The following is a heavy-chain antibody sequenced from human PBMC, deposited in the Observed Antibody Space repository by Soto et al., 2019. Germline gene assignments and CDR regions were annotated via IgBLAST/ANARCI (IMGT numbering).Heavy chain of an antibody. V-gene: IGHV3-21*01. Sequence: GGSLRLSCAASGFTFSSYSMNWVRQAPGKGLEWVSSISSSSSYIYYADSVKGRFTISRDNAKNSLYLQMNSLRAEDTAVYYCARWKVPAAMGYYYYGMDVWGQGTTVTVSS. D-gene: IGHD2-2*01. CDR2: ISSSSSYI. CDR1: GFTFSSYS. CDR3: ARWKVPAAMGYYYYGMDV. J-gene: IGHJ6*02.